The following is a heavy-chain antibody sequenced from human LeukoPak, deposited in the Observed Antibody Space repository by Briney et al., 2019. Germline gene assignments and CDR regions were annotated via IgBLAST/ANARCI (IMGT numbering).Heavy chain of an antibody. CDR3: ARSDSGYDSGDQ. V-gene: IGHV4-59*01. J-gene: IGHJ4*02. Sequence: PSETLSLTCTVSGGSISSYYWSWIRQPPRKGLEWIGYIYYSGSTNYNPSLKSRVTISVDTSKNQFSLKLSSVTAADTAVYYCARSDSGYDSGDQWGQGTLVTVSS. D-gene: IGHD5-12*01. CDR1: GGSISSYY. CDR2: IYYSGST.